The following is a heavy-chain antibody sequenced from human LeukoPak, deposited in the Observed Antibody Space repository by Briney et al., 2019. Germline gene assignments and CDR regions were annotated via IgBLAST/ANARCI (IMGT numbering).Heavy chain of an antibody. V-gene: IGHV3-11*06. J-gene: IGHJ6*04. D-gene: IGHD3-10*02. CDR2: ISGSGDDT. CDR1: GFTFTDSY. CDR3: AELGITMIGGV. Sequence: GGSLRLSCAASGFTFTDSYMTWVRQAPGKGLEWLSYISGSGDDTNYADSVKGRFTISRDNAKNSLYLQMNSLRAEDTAVYYCAELGITMIGGVWGKGTTVTISS.